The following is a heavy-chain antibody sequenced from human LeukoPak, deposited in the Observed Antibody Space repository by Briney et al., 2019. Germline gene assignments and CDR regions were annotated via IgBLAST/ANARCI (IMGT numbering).Heavy chain of an antibody. V-gene: IGHV4-59*01. CDR1: GDSISSYY. CDR2: IYYSGST. Sequence: PSETLSLTCTVSGDSISSYYWSWIRQPPGKGLEWIGYIYYSGSTNYNPSLKSRVTISVDTSKNQFSLKLSSVTAADTAVYYCAREPGGTQLDYWGLGTLVTVSS. J-gene: IGHJ4*02. CDR3: AREPGGTQLDY. D-gene: IGHD1-1*01.